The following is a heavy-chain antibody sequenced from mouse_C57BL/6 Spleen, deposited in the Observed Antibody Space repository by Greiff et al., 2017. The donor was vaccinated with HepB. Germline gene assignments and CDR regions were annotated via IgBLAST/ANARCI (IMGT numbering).Heavy chain of an antibody. Sequence: VQLQQPGAELVKPGASVKLSCKASGYTFTSYWMHWVKQRPGRGLEWIGRIDPENGDTEYAPKFQGKATMTADTSSNTAYLQLSSLTSEDTAVYYCATRDYGREYFDVWGTGTTSTVSS. D-gene: IGHD1-1*01. J-gene: IGHJ1*02. V-gene: IGHV14-1*01. CDR2: IDPENGDT. CDR1: GYTFTSYW. CDR3: ATRDYGREYFDV.